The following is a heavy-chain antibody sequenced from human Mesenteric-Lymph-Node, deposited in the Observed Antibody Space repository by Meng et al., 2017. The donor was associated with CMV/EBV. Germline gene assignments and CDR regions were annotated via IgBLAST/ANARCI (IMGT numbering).Heavy chain of an antibody. D-gene: IGHD3-3*01. V-gene: IGHV4-59*01. CDR3: ARDQRYDFWSGYSQGWFDP. J-gene: IGHJ5*02. CDR1: GGSISSYY. CDR2: IYHTGST. Sequence: SETLSLTCTVSGGSISSYYWSWIRQPPGKGLEWIGYIYHTGSTNYNPSLKSRVTISVDTSKNQFYLNLTSVTAADTAVYYCARDQRYDFWSGYSQGWFDPWGQGTLVTVSS.